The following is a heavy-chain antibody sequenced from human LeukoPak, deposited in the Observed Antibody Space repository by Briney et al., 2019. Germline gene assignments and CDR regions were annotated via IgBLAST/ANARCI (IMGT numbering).Heavy chain of an antibody. D-gene: IGHD6-13*01. V-gene: IGHV3-30-3*01. CDR1: GFTFNTYA. Sequence: GGSLRLSCTASGFTFNTYAIHWVRQAPGKGLEWVAVISYDGTTKHYSDSVKDRFTISRDNSKSTLYLQMNSLRAEDMALYYCAKDGEGIAAAGTHFDYWGQGTLVIVSS. CDR3: AKDGEGIAAAGTHFDY. J-gene: IGHJ4*02. CDR2: ISYDGTTK.